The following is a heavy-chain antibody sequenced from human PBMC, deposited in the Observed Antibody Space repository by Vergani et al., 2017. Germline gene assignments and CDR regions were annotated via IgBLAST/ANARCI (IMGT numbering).Heavy chain of an antibody. CDR2: IYYSGST. Sequence: QVQLQESGPGLVKPSETLSLTCTVSGGSISSYYWSWIRQPPGQGLEWIGYIYYSGSTNYNPSLKSRVTISVDTSKNQFSLRLTSVTAADTAVYYCARLSLRGWFDPWGQGTLVTVSS. D-gene: IGHD3-3*02. J-gene: IGHJ5*02. CDR1: GGSISSYY. CDR3: ARLSLRGWFDP. V-gene: IGHV4-59*08.